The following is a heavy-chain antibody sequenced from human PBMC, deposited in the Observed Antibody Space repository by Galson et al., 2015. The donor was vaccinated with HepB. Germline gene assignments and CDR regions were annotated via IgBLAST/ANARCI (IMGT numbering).Heavy chain of an antibody. CDR2: ISGSGSST. J-gene: IGHJ3*02. CDR1: GFTFSTYA. V-gene: IGHV3-23*01. D-gene: IGHD3-22*01. Sequence: SLRLSCAASGFTFSTYAMSWVRQAPGKGLEWVSGISGSGSSTSYADSVKGRFTISRDNSKNTLYLQMNSLRAEDTAVHYCAKETVYYYDSIGPGHAFDIWGQGTMVTVSS. CDR3: AKETVYYYDSIGPGHAFDI.